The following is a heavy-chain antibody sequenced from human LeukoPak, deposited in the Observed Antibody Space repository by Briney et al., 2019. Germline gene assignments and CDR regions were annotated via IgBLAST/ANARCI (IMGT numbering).Heavy chain of an antibody. Sequence: QTGGSLRLSCAASGFTFSAYSMNWVRQAPGKGLEGVSYIGKSSENIAYADSVKGSGTISRDDAKNSLYLQMNSLRAEDTAVYYCATKVRSSYHSSGWPNWFDPWGQGTLVTVSS. D-gene: IGHD6-19*01. CDR3: ATKVRSSYHSSGWPNWFDP. J-gene: IGHJ5*02. CDR2: IGKSSENI. V-gene: IGHV3-48*01. CDR1: GFTFSAYS.